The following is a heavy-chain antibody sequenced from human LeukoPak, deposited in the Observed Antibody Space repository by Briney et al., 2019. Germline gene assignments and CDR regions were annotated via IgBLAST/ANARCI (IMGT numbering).Heavy chain of an antibody. Sequence: ASETLSLTCTVSGGSISGYYWSWIRQPPGKGLEWLGFIYYTGNTKYNPYLNSRLTMSVDTSRNQFSLRLSSVTAADTAVYYCARGSTARYYYDSSGYYRGAVDYWGQGTLVTVSS. CDR3: ARGSTARYYYDSSGYYRGAVDY. CDR2: IYYTGNT. CDR1: GGSISGYY. V-gene: IGHV4-59*01. D-gene: IGHD3-22*01. J-gene: IGHJ4*02.